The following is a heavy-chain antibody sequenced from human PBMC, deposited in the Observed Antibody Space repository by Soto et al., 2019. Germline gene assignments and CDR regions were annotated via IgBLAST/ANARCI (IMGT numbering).Heavy chain of an antibody. Sequence: QVQLQESGPGLVKPSQTLSLTCTVSGGSISSGGYYWSWIRQHPGKGLEWIGYIYYTGSTYYNPSLKSRGTISVDTSKNQFSLKLSSVTAADTAVYYCARENGYCSSTSCSGTNYYCYYGMDVWGQGTTVTVAS. CDR2: IYYTGST. CDR1: GGSISSGGYY. CDR3: ARENGYCSSTSCSGTNYYCYYGMDV. V-gene: IGHV4-31*03. J-gene: IGHJ6*02. D-gene: IGHD2-2*03.